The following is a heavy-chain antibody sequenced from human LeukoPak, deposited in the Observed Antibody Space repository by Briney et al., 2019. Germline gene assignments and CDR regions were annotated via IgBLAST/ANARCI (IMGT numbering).Heavy chain of an antibody. CDR2: ITWKSHRT. J-gene: IGHJ4*02. V-gene: IGHV3-43*01. CDR3: ASEVGYRSLGY. D-gene: IGHD3-3*01. Sequence: GGSLRLSCAASGFTFDDDTMHWVRQTPGRGLEWVSFITWKSHRTHYADSVKGRFTVSRDNSKDSLYLQMNSLRTEDTVLYHCASEVGYRSLGYLGQGTLVTVSS. CDR1: GFTFDDDT.